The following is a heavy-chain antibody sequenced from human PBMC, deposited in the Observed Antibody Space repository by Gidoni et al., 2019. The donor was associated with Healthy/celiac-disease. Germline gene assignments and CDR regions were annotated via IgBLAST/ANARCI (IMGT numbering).Heavy chain of an antibody. D-gene: IGHD2-2*01. CDR3: AKDLHCSSTSCYGGADY. CDR2: ISGSGGST. CDR1: GFTFSSYS. J-gene: IGHJ4*02. Sequence: EVQLLESGGGLVQPGGSLRLSCAASGFTFSSYSMSWVRQAPGKGLEWVSAISGSGGSTYYADSVKGRFTISRDNSKNTLYLQMNSLRAEDTAVYYCAKDLHCSSTSCYGGADYWGQGTLVTVSS. V-gene: IGHV3-23*01.